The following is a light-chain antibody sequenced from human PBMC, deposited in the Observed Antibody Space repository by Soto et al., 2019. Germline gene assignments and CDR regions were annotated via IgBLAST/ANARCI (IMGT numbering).Light chain of an antibody. Sequence: DIQMTQSPSTLSASVGDRVTITCRASQSISSWLAWYQQKPGKAPKLLSYDASSLESGVPSRFSGRGSGTEFTLTISSLQPDDFATYYCQQYKSRTFGQGTKVEI. J-gene: IGKJ1*01. CDR1: QSISSW. CDR2: DAS. V-gene: IGKV1-5*01. CDR3: QQYKSRT.